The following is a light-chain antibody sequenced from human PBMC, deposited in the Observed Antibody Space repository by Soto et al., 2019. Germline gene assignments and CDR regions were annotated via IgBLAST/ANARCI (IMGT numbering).Light chain of an antibody. V-gene: IGKV4-1*01. CDR3: QQYGSSGT. CDR2: GAS. J-gene: IGKJ1*01. CDR1: QSLLYRSNNKNY. Sequence: DIVMTQSPDSLAVSLGERATINCKSSQSLLYRSNNKNYLSWYQQKPGQAPRLLIYGASNRATGIPARFSGSGSGTDFTLTISRLEPEDFAVYYCQQYGSSGTFGQGTKVDNK.